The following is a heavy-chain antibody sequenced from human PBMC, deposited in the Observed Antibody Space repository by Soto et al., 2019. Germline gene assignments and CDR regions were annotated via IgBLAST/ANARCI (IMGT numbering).Heavy chain of an antibody. J-gene: IGHJ4*02. CDR1: GEFFTTYG. D-gene: IGHD4-17*01. CDR3: SRWAGRVRDYGGPFDY. CDR2: ISTYSTNT. V-gene: IGHV1-18*04. Sequence: QVELVQSGAEVKNPGASVTVSCKASGEFFTTYGISWVRQAPGQGLEWMGWISTYSTNTNYAPKFQGRLLLTADTSTTTAHMELRSLGPDDTAVYYCSRWAGRVRDYGGPFDYWGQGSLVTGSP.